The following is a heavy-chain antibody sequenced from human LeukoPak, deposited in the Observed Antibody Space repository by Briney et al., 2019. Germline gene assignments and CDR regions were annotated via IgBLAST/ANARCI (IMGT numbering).Heavy chain of an antibody. V-gene: IGHV1-18*01. CDR3: TRDFVLLTSYDVFEN. J-gene: IGHJ4*02. Sequence: ASVKVSCKASGYTFTTYGISWVRQAPGQGLEWMGWINANNGDTHYAQKLQGRITMTTDTSTSTVYMELRSLRSDDTAVYYCTRDFVLLTSYDVFENWGQGTLVTASS. D-gene: IGHD3-3*01. CDR2: INANNGDT. CDR1: GYTFTTYG.